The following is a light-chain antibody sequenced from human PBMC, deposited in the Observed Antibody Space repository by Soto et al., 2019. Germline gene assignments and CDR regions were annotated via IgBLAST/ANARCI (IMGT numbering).Light chain of an antibody. CDR1: SSNIGSNY. CDR2: RND. J-gene: IGLJ2*01. V-gene: IGLV1-47*01. CDR3: AAWDVRLPGHVV. Sequence: QSVLTQPPSASGTPGQRVTISCSGSSSNIGSNYVYWYQHLPGTAPNLLIYRNDQRPSRVPARFSRSKSGTSASLALSGLRSVYEAAGYWAAWDVRLPGHVVCGGGTKVTVL.